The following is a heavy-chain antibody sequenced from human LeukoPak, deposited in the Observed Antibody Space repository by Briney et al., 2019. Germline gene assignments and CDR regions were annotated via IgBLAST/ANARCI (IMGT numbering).Heavy chain of an antibody. V-gene: IGHV4-34*01. J-gene: IGHJ4*02. D-gene: IGHD1-26*01. CDR1: GGSFSGYY. Sequence: SETLSLTCAVYGGSFSGYYWSWIRRPPGKGREWIGEINPSGSTNYNPSLKSRATISVDTSKKQFSLKLSSVTAADTAVYYCARESGSYYYLRLDYWGQGTLVTVSS. CDR3: ARESGSYYYLRLDY. CDR2: INPSGST.